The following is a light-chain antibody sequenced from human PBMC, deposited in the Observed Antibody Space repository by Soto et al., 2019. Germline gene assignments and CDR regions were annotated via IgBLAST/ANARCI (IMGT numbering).Light chain of an antibody. Sequence: EIVMTQSPATLSVSPGERATLSCRASQSVGRNLAWYQQKPGQAPRLLISGASTRATDIPARFSGSGSGTEFTLTISSLQSEDFAVYYCQQRSNWPRGTFGQGTKVEIK. CDR3: QQRSNWPRGT. V-gene: IGKV3-15*01. CDR1: QSVGRN. J-gene: IGKJ1*01. CDR2: GAS.